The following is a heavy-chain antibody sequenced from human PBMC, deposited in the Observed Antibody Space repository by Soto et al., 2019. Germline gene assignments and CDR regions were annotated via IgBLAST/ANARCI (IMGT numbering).Heavy chain of an antibody. V-gene: IGHV4-39*01. D-gene: IGHD4-17*01. CDR3: ARHVNGDYELAFDI. CDR2: IYYSGST. CDR1: GGSISSSSYY. J-gene: IGHJ3*02. Sequence: SETLSLTCTVSGGSISSSSYYWGWIRQPPGKGLEWIGSIYYSGSTYYNPSLKSRVTISVDTAKNQFSLKLSSVTAADTAVYYCARHVNGDYELAFDIWGQGTMVTVSS.